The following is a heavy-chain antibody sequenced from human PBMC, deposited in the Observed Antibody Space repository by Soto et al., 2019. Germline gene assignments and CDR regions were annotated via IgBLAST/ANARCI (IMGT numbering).Heavy chain of an antibody. J-gene: IGHJ4*02. CDR3: ARDRGAVTGQYFDY. D-gene: IGHD6-19*01. Sequence: QVQLEESGGGLVKPGGSLRLSCAASGFTFSAVYMSWIRQAPNKGLEYISYISSSGTSANYADSVKGRFTISRDNAKNSLYLQMNSLRAEATAVYSCARDRGAVTGQYFDYWGQGALVTVSS. CDR2: ISSSGTSA. V-gene: IGHV3-11*05. CDR1: GFTFSAVY.